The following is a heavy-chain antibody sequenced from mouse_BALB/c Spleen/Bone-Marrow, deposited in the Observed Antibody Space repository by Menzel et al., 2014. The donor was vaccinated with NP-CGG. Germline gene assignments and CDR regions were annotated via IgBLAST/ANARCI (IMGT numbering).Heavy chain of an antibody. V-gene: IGHV1-39*01. CDR3: ARGPYYGNYFDV. CDR2: INPYYGST. CDR1: GYSFTDYI. J-gene: IGHJ1*01. D-gene: IGHD2-10*01. Sequence: VQLQQPGPELVKPGASVKISCKASGYSFTDYIMLWVKQSHGKSLEWIGNINPYYGSTSYNLKFKGKATLTVDKSSSTAYMQLNSLTSEDSAVYYCARGPYYGNYFDVWGAGTTVTVSS.